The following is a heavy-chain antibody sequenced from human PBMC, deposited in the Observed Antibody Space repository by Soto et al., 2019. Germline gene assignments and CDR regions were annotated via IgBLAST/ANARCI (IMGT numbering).Heavy chain of an antibody. V-gene: IGHV3-74*01. Sequence: EVQLVESEGSLVQPGGSLSITCAASGFTFSSYWMLWVRQAPGKGLVWVSRINRDGSSTSYADSVKGRFTISRDNAKNTLYLQMNSLGAEDTAVYYCARAGYSSGWYYDYFDYWGQGTLVTVSS. J-gene: IGHJ4*02. D-gene: IGHD6-19*01. CDR2: INRDGSST. CDR3: ARAGYSSGWYYDYFDY. CDR1: GFTFSSYW.